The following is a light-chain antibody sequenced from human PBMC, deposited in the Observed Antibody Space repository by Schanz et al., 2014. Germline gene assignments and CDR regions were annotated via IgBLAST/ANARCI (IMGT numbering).Light chain of an antibody. J-gene: IGLJ3*02. Sequence: QSALTQPRSVSGSPGQSVTISCTGTSSDVGAYTYVSWYQQPPGKAPKLMIYDVTERPSGVPDRFSGSKSGNTASLTISGLQAEDEDDYYCCSYAGSYTFAVFGGGTKLTVL. CDR1: SSDVGAYTY. CDR2: DVT. V-gene: IGLV2-11*01. CDR3: CSYAGSYTFAV.